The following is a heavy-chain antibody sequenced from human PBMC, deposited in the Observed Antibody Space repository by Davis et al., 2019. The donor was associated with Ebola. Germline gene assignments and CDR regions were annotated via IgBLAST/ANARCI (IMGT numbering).Heavy chain of an antibody. J-gene: IGHJ5*02. V-gene: IGHV1-69*06. Sequence: SVKVSCKASGGTFNSYAISWVRQAPGQGLEWMGGIIPIFGTANYAQKFQGRVTITADKSTSTAYMELSSLRSEDTVVYYCASIAAAFANWFDPWGQGTLVTVSS. CDR1: GGTFNSYA. CDR3: ASIAAAFANWFDP. D-gene: IGHD6-13*01. CDR2: IIPIFGTA.